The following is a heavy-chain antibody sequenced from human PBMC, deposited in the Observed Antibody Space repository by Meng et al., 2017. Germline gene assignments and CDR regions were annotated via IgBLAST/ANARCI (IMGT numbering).Heavy chain of an antibody. CDR2: IYYSGST. J-gene: IGHJ4*02. CDR1: GGSVSSGSYY. D-gene: IGHD1-7*01. CDR3: ARVKITGTTRSVDY. V-gene: IGHV4-61*01. Sequence: GRLQESGPGLVRPSETLSLTCPVSGGSVSSGSYYWSWIRQPPGKGLEWIGYIYYSGSTNYNPSLKSRVTISVDTSKNQFSLKLSSVTAADTAVYYCARVKITGTTRSVDYWGQGTLVTVSS.